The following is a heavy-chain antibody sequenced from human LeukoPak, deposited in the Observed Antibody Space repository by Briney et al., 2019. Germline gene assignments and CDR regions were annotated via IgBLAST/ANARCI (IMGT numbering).Heavy chain of an antibody. CDR2: IYPADSDT. J-gene: IGHJ4*02. Sequence: GESLKISCKGSGYSFTSYWIAWVRQMPGKGLQWMGIIYPADSDTTYSPSFQGQVTISADKSINTAYLQWGSLKASDNAMYYCARQYSSSSRVDYWGQGTLVTVSS. V-gene: IGHV5-51*01. CDR1: GYSFTSYW. CDR3: ARQYSSSSRVDY. D-gene: IGHD6-6*01.